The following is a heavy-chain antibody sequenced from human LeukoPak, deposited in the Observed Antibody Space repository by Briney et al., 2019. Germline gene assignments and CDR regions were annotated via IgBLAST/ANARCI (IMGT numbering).Heavy chain of an antibody. V-gene: IGHV3-53*01. D-gene: IGHD3-10*01. CDR2: IYSGGTT. Sequence: PGGSLRLSCAASGFTVSSSYMSWVRQAPGKGLEWVSVIYSGGTTYYADSVKGRFTISRDNSKNTLYLQMNSLRAEDTAVYYCARDYYGSGSYYWGQGTLVTVSS. CDR1: GFTVSSSY. J-gene: IGHJ4*02. CDR3: ARDYYGSGSYY.